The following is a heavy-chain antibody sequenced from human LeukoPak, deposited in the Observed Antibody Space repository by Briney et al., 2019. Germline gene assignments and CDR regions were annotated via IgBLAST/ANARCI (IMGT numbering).Heavy chain of an antibody. V-gene: IGHV4-4*02. CDR1: GGSISSSNW. D-gene: IGHD3-10*01. J-gene: IGHJ4*02. Sequence: SGTLSLTCAVSGGSISSSNWWSWVRQPPGKGLEWIGEIYHSGNTNYNPSLKSRVTISVDTSKNQFSLKLSSVTAADTAVYYCASSFTMVRGVGAKYYFDYWGQGTLVTVSS. CDR2: IYHSGNT. CDR3: ASSFTMVRGVGAKYYFDY.